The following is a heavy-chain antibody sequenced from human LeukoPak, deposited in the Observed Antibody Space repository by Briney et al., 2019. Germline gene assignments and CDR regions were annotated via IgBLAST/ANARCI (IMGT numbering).Heavy chain of an antibody. CDR1: GFTFSSYW. V-gene: IGHV3-74*01. Sequence: GGSLRLSCEASGFTFSSYWMLWVRQAPGKGLVWVSRINGDGSSTSYADSVKGRFTISRDNAKNTVYLQMNSLRAEDTAMYYCARLTSYYFDYWGQGTLVPVSS. CDR3: ARLTSYYFDY. J-gene: IGHJ4*02. CDR2: INGDGSST. D-gene: IGHD1-14*01.